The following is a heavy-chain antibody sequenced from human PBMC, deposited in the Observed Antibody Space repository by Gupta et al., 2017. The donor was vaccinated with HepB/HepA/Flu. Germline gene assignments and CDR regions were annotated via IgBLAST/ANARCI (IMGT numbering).Heavy chain of an antibody. CDR3: AREDYGSGSFDF. D-gene: IGHD3-10*01. V-gene: IGHV4-30-2*01. J-gene: IGHJ4*02. Sequence: QLPLQESGSGLVKPSQTLSLTCAVSGGSISSGGYSCSWILQPPGKGLEWIGYIFHSGTAYYNPSLKSRVTMSVDKSKNQFSLKLSSVTAADTAVYFCAREDYGSGSFDFWGQGTLDIVSS. CDR2: IFHSGTA. CDR1: GGSISSGGYS.